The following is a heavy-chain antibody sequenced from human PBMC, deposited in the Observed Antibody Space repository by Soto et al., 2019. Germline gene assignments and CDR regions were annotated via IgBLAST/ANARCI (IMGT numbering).Heavy chain of an antibody. CDR2: IIPIFGTA. CDR3: ARGYSSGWYGWFDP. V-gene: IGHV1-69*06. Sequence: SVKVSCKAYGVTFSSYAISWVRQAPGQGLEWMGGIIPIFGTANYAQKLQGRVTITADKSTSTDYMELSSLRSEDTAVYYCARGYSSGWYGWFDPWGKGTLVTVSS. CDR1: GVTFSSYA. J-gene: IGHJ5*02. D-gene: IGHD6-19*01.